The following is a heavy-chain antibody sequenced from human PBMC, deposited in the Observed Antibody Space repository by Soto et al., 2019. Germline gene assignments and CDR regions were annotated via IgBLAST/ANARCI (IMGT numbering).Heavy chain of an antibody. J-gene: IGHJ3*02. CDR1: GGTFSSYT. V-gene: IGHV1-69*02. CDR3: ASGFHTPNYYDSSGPDAFDI. D-gene: IGHD3-22*01. CDR2: IIPILGIA. Sequence: SVKVSWKASGGTFSSYTISWVRQAPGQGLEWMGRIIPILGIANYAQKFQGRVTITADKSTSTAYMELSSLRSEDTAVYYCASGFHTPNYYDSSGPDAFDIWGQGTMVTVSS.